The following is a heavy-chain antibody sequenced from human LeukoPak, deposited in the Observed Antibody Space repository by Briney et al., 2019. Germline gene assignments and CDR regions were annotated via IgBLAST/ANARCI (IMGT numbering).Heavy chain of an antibody. D-gene: IGHD3-3*01. J-gene: IGHJ4*02. CDR1: GYSFTSYW. CDR3: ARRRHLYDFWSGYTYYFDY. CDR2: IYPGDSDT. V-gene: IGHV5-51*01. Sequence: GESLKISCKGSGYSFTSYWIGWVRQMPGKGLEWMGIIYPGDSDTRHSPSFQGQVTISADKSISTAYLQWSSLKASDTAMYYCARRRHLYDFWSGYTYYFDYWGQGTLVTVSS.